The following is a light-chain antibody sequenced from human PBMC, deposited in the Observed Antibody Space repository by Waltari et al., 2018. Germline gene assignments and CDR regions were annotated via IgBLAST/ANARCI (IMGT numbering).Light chain of an antibody. CDR2: KAS. CDR1: QSVSTW. CDR3: QQYNRYPLT. J-gene: IGKJ4*01. V-gene: IGKV1-5*03. Sequence: DFQMTQCRFSLSPSVGYRVTSTCRASQSVSTWLAWHQQKPGKAPTVLIYKASSLETGVPSRFSGSGSGTEFTLTISSLQPDDFATYYCQQYNRYPLTFGGGTKVEIK.